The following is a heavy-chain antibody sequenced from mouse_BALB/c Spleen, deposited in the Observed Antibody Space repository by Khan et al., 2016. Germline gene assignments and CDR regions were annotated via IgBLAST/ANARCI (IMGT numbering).Heavy chain of an antibody. J-gene: IGHJ2*01. V-gene: IGHV14-3*02. CDR1: GFKIKDTY. CDR2: IDPANGNS. D-gene: IGHD2-3*01. CDR3: ALEDGPYYFDY. Sequence: VQLKQSGADLVKPGASVRLSCTASGFKIKDTYMHWVKQSPEKGLDWIGRIDPANGNSRYGPKFQGKATITTDTSSNTAYLHLSSLTSEDTAVYCCALEDGPYYFDYWGQGTTLTVSS.